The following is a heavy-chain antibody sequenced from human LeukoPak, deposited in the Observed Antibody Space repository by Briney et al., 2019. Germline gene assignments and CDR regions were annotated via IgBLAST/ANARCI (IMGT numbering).Heavy chain of an antibody. D-gene: IGHD6-13*01. Sequence: GGSLRLSCAASGFTFRSYAMHWVRQAPGKGLEWVAVISYDGSNKYYADSVKGRFTISRDNSKNTLYLQMNSLRAEDTAVYYCARAPIAAARGYYFDYWGQGTLVTVSS. J-gene: IGHJ4*02. V-gene: IGHV3-30-3*01. CDR3: ARAPIAAARGYYFDY. CDR1: GFTFRSYA. CDR2: ISYDGSNK.